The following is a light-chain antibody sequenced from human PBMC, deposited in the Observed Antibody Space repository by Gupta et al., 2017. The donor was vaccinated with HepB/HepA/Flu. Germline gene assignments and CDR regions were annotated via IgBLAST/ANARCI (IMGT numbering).Light chain of an antibody. CDR1: QSVSRN. Sequence: EIVMTQSPATLSVSPGERATLSCRASQSVSRNLAWYQQKPGQAPRLLIYDASTRATGVPASFSGSGSGTEFTLTISSLQSEDFAVYYCQHYSNWPPWTFGQGTKVEIK. CDR3: QHYSNWPPWT. CDR2: DAS. V-gene: IGKV3-15*01. J-gene: IGKJ1*01.